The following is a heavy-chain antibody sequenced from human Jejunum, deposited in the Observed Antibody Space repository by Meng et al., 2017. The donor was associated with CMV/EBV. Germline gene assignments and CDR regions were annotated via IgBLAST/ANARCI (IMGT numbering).Heavy chain of an antibody. CDR2: INSDGSNT. D-gene: IGHD1-1*01. Sequence: VQLEESGGGVVQPGGSLRLSCAASGFSFSTSWMYWVRQDPGKGLMWVSRINSDGSNTIYADSVKGRFTISRDNAKNMLYLQMESLRAEDTAVYYCARGYHYFDDWGQGTLVTVSS. CDR3: ARGYHYFDD. V-gene: IGHV3-74*02. J-gene: IGHJ4*02. CDR1: GFSFSTSW.